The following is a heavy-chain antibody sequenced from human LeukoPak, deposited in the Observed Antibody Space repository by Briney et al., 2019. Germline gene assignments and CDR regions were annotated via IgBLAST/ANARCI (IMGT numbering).Heavy chain of an antibody. D-gene: IGHD3-22*01. CDR1: GYSFTGYY. Sequence: GASVKVSCKASGYSFTGYYMHWVRQAPGQGLEWMGWINPNSGGTNYAQKFQGRVTMTRDTSISTAYMELSRLRSDDTAVYYCAREFYDSSGLYNWFDPWGQGTLVTVSS. CDR2: INPNSGGT. CDR3: AREFYDSSGLYNWFDP. V-gene: IGHV1-2*02. J-gene: IGHJ5*02.